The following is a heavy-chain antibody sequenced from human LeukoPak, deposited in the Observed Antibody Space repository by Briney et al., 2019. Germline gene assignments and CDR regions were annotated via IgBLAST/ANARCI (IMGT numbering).Heavy chain of an antibody. CDR2: ISWNSGSI. J-gene: IGHJ4*02. D-gene: IGHD1-26*01. CDR3: ANGPEWEPRD. V-gene: IGHV3-9*01. CDR1: GFTFDDYA. Sequence: QPGGSLRLSCAASGFTFDDYAMHWVRQAPGKGLEWVSGISWNSGSIGYADSVKGRFTISRDNAKNSLYLQMNSLRAEDTALYYCANGPEWEPRDWGQGTLVTVSS.